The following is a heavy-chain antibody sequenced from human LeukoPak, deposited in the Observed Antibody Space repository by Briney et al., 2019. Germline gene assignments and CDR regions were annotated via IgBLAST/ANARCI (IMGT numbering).Heavy chain of an antibody. V-gene: IGHV4-34*01. CDR2: INHSGST. Sequence: PSETLSPTCAVYGGSFSGYYWSWIRQPPGKGLEWIGEINHSGSTNYNPSLKSRVTISVDTSKNQFSLKLSSVTAADTAVYYCARGQLFTHRRITIFGVARNFYYMDVWGKGTTVTVSS. J-gene: IGHJ6*03. CDR1: GGSFSGYY. CDR3: ARGQLFTHRRITIFGVARNFYYMDV. D-gene: IGHD3-3*01.